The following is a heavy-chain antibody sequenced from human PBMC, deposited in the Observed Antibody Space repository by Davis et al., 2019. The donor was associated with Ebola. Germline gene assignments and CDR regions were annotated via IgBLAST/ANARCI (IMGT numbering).Heavy chain of an antibody. CDR3: ARLVYGGYGNWHYDL. D-gene: IGHD5-12*01. J-gene: IGHJ2*01. V-gene: IGHV3-21*01. Sequence: PGGSLRLSCAASGFTCSISDRIWARQAPGKGLEWVSSITSRSDYIYYAGSVRGRFYISRDNTENSLYLQLYSLRAEDTAVYYCARLVYGGYGNWHYDLWGRGTPVTVSS. CDR1: GFTCSISD. CDR2: ITSRSDYI.